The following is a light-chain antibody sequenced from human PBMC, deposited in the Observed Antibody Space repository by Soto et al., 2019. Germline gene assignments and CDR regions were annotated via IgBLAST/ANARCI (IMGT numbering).Light chain of an antibody. CDR2: GAS. J-gene: IGKJ5*01. CDR1: QSVSSSY. V-gene: IGKV3-15*01. Sequence: EIVLTQSPGTLSLSPGEIATLSCRASQSVSSSYLAWYQQKPGQAPRLLLYGASTRATGISARFSGSGSGTEFTLTISSLQSEEFAVYYCQQYEKWPPSITFGQGTRLEIK. CDR3: QQYEKWPPSIT.